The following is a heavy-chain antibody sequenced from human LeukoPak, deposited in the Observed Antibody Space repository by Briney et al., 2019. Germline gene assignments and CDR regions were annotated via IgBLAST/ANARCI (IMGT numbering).Heavy chain of an antibody. V-gene: IGHV4-34*01. Sequence: KSSETLSLTCAVYGGSFSGYYWSWMRQPPGKGLEWIGEINHSGSTNFNPSLKSRVTISVDTSKNQFSLKLSSVTAADTAVYYCARSLTAWYQLLYDYWGQGTLVTVSS. D-gene: IGHD2-2*02. CDR2: INHSGST. J-gene: IGHJ4*02. CDR3: ARSLTAWYQLLYDY. CDR1: GGSFSGYY.